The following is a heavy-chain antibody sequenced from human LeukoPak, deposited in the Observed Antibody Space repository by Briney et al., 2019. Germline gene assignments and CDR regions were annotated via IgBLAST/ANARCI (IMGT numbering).Heavy chain of an antibody. J-gene: IGHJ5*02. CDR1: GYTLTELS. D-gene: IGHD3-3*01. Sequence: GASVKVSCKVSGYTLTELSMHWVRQAPGKGLEWMGGFDPEDGETIYAQKFQGRVTITADESTSTAYMELSSLRSEDTAVYYCARGGSTPSTIFGHNWFDPWGQGTLVTVSS. CDR2: FDPEDGET. CDR3: ARGGSTPSTIFGHNWFDP. V-gene: IGHV1-24*01.